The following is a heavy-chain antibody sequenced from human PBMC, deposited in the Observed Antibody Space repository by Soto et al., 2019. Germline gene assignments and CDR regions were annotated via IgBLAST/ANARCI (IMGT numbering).Heavy chain of an antibody. J-gene: IGHJ4*02. V-gene: IGHV2-5*01. CDR1: GFSLSTSGVG. Sequence: SGPTLVNPTQTLTLTCTFSGFSLSTSGVGVGWIRQPPGKALEWLALIYWNDDKRYSPSLKSRLTITKDTSKNQVVLTMTNMDPVDTATYYCAHRRIAVAGSVSVYYWGQGTLVTVSS. CDR2: IYWNDDK. CDR3: AHRRIAVAGSVSVYY. D-gene: IGHD6-19*01.